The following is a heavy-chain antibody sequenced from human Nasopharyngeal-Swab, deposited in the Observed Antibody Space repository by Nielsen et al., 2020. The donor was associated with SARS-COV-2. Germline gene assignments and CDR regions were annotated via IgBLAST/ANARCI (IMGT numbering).Heavy chain of an antibody. CDR1: RFTLSDPY. J-gene: IGHJ4*02. Sequence: WGSLRLSSAASRFTLSDPYMDWIRQAPGKGPEWVVRRIDRGNRYQTEYAASVKGRFTISRDESDNSIYLQMSSLTTEDTAVYFCARGGPWKPHLNWGQGTLVTVSS. CDR3: ARGGPWKPHLN. CDR2: RIDRGNRYQT. V-gene: IGHV3-72*01. D-gene: IGHD1-1*01.